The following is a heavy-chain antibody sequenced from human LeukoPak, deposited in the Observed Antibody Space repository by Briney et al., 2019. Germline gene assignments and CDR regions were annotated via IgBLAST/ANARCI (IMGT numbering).Heavy chain of an antibody. CDR3: ASGYSSSSDY. CDR1: GYTFTSYG. V-gene: IGHV1-69*13. J-gene: IGHJ4*02. D-gene: IGHD6-6*01. CDR2: IIPIFGTA. Sequence: EASVKVSCKASGYTFTSYGISWVRQAPGQGLEWMGGIIPIFGTANYAQKFQGRVTITADESTSTAYMELSSLRSEDTAVYYCASGYSSSSDYWGQGTLVTVSS.